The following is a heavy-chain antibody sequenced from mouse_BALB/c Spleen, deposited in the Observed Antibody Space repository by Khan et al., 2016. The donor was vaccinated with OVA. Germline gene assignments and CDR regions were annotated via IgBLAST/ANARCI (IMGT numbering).Heavy chain of an antibody. V-gene: IGHV1S132*01. J-gene: IGHJ3*01. D-gene: IGHD2-1*01. CDR3: ARGSGFGNYFDY. Sequence: QVQLKQSGGDLVRPGASVKLSCKTSGYIFTSYWIHWVKQWSGQGLEWIARIYPGTGSIYYNENFKDKATLTADISSSTAYMQLGRLKSEDSAVYSCARGSGFGNYFDYWGQGTLVTVSA. CDR1: GYIFTSYW. CDR2: IYPGTGSI.